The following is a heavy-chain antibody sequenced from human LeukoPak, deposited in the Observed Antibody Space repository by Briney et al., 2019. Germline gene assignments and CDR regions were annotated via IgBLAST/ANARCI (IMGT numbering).Heavy chain of an antibody. CDR2: INSDGSST. J-gene: IGHJ4*02. CDR3: ARTSRDHYGDYVPFDY. Sequence: GGSLRLSCAASGFTFSSYWMHWVRQAPGKGLVWVSRINSDGSSTSYADSGKGRFTISRDNAKNTLYLQMNSLRAEDTAVYYCARTSRDHYGDYVPFDYWGQGTLVTVSS. CDR1: GFTFSSYW. V-gene: IGHV3-74*01. D-gene: IGHD4-17*01.